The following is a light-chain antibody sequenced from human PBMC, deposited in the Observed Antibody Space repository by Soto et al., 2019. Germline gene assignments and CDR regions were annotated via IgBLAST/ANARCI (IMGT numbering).Light chain of an antibody. Sequence: EIVMTQSPATLSVSPGERATLSCRASQSVSSNLAWYQQKPGQVPRLLIYGASTRATGIPARFSGSGSGTEFTLTISSLQYADFAVYYCQQYNNWPFTFGPGTKVHIK. CDR2: GAS. J-gene: IGKJ3*01. CDR1: QSVSSN. CDR3: QQYNNWPFT. V-gene: IGKV3D-15*01.